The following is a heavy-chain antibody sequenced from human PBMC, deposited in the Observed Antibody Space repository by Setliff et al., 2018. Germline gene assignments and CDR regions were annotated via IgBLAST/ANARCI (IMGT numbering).Heavy chain of an antibody. CDR2: IRSKANSYAT. D-gene: IGHD5-18*01. Sequence: GGSLRLSCAASGFTFSGSAMHWVRQASGKGLEWVGRIRSKANSYATAYAASVRGRFTISRDDSKNTAYLQMNSLKTEDTAVYYCTFARDGYDVFDIWGQGTMVTVSS. J-gene: IGHJ3*02. V-gene: IGHV3-73*01. CDR3: TFARDGYDVFDI. CDR1: GFTFSGSA.